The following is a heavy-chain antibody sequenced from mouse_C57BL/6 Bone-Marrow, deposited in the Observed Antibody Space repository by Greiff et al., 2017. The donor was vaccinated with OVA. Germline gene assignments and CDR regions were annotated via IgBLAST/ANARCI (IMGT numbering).Heavy chain of an antibody. D-gene: IGHD2-1*01. V-gene: IGHV1-55*01. Sequence: QVQLQQPGAELVKPGASVKMSCKASGYTFTSYWITWVKQRPGQGLEWIGDIYPGSGSTNYNEKFKSKATLTVDTSSSTAYMQLSSLTSEDSAVYCCARDGNPPWYFGVWGTGTTVTVSS. CDR3: ARDGNPPWYFGV. CDR2: IYPGSGST. CDR1: GYTFTSYW. J-gene: IGHJ1*03.